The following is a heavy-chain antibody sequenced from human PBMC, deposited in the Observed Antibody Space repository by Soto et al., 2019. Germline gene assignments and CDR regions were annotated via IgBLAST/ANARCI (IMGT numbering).Heavy chain of an antibody. V-gene: IGHV3-23*01. Sequence: EVQLLESGGGLVQPGGSLRLSCAASGITFTAYAMSWVRQAPGKGLEWVSSISGSGGSTYYADSVKGRLTISRDNSKKTLYLQMNSLRAEDTAVYYCATIIIPAATNVYWGQGTLVTVSS. D-gene: IGHD2-2*01. CDR3: ATIIIPAATNVY. CDR1: GITFTAYA. CDR2: ISGSGGST. J-gene: IGHJ4*02.